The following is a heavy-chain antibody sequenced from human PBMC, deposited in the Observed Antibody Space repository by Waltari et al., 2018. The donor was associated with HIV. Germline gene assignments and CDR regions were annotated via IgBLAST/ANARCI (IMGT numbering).Heavy chain of an antibody. CDR2: IKQDGSEK. CDR1: GFTFSSYW. V-gene: IGHV3-7*01. J-gene: IGHJ4*02. D-gene: IGHD5-12*01. CDR3: ARLRGGYDFDC. Sequence: EVQLVESGGGLVQPGGSLRLSCAASGFTFSSYWMSWVRQAPGKGLECVANIKQDGSEKAYVDSVKGRFTISRDNAKNSLYLQMNNLRAEDTAVYYCARLRGGYDFDCWGQGTLVTVSS.